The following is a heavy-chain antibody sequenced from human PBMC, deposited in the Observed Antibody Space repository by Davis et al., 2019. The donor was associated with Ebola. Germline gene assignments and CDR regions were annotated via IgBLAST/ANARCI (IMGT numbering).Heavy chain of an antibody. V-gene: IGHV3-30*18. D-gene: IGHD6-6*01. J-gene: IGHJ4*02. CDR2: ISYDGSNK. CDR1: GFTFSSYG. CDR3: AKDPPLYSSSRSEPDY. Sequence: PGGSLRLSCAASGFTFSSYGMHWVRQAPGKGLEWVAVISYDGSNKYYADSVKGRFTISRDNSKNTLYLQMNSLRAEDTAVYYCAKDPPLYSSSRSEPDYWGQGTLVTVSS.